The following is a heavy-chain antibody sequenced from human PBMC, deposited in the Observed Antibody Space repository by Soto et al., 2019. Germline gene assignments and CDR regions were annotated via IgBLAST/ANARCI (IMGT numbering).Heavy chain of an antibody. CDR1: GITFSSYW. CDR3: ANFGSGVPY. CDR2: INSDGSDI. D-gene: IGHD2-8*01. J-gene: IGHJ4*02. V-gene: IGHV3-74*01. Sequence: GSLRLSCAASGITFSSYWMHWVRQAPGKGLVGVSGINSDGSDIRYVDSVKGRFTISRDNAKNTLYLQMNSLRAEDTAVYYCANFGSGVPYWGQGTVVTVSS.